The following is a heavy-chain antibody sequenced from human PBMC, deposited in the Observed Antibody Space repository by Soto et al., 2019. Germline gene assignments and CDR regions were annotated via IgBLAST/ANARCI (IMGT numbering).Heavy chain of an antibody. CDR1: GFTFSSYA. CDR2: ISYDGSNK. J-gene: IGHJ4*02. V-gene: IGHV3-30-3*01. Sequence: GGSLRLSCAASGFTFSSYAMHWVRQAPGKGLEWVAVISYDGSNKYYADSVKGRFTISRDNSKNTLYLQMNSLRAEDTAVYYCARDSLGSGWYNGFDYWGQGTLVTVSS. D-gene: IGHD6-19*01. CDR3: ARDSLGSGWYNGFDY.